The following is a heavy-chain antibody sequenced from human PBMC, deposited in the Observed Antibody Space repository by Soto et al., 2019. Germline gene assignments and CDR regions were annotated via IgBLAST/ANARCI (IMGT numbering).Heavy chain of an antibody. J-gene: IGHJ4*02. CDR2: INAGNGNT. Sequence: QVQLVQSGAEVKKPGASVKVSCKASGYTFTSYAMHWVRQAPGQRLEWMGWINAGNGNTKYSQKFQGRVTITRDTSASTAYMELRSLRSEDTAVYYCARGAPLRFLEWLRLWGQGTLVTVSS. CDR3: ARGAPLRFLEWLRL. D-gene: IGHD3-3*01. CDR1: GYTFTSYA. V-gene: IGHV1-3*01.